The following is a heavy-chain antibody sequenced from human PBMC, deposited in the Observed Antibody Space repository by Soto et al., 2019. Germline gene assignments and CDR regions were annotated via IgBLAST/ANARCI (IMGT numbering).Heavy chain of an antibody. CDR3: ASLLYGSAHYFDY. J-gene: IGHJ4*02. V-gene: IGHV4-59*01. CDR2: IYYSGST. D-gene: IGHD3-10*01. Sequence: SETLSFTCTVSGGSISSYYWSWIRQPPGKGLEWIGYIYYSGSTNYNPSLKSRVTISVDTSKNQFSLKLSSVTAADTAVYYCASLLYGSAHYFDYWGQGTLVTVSS. CDR1: GGSISSYY.